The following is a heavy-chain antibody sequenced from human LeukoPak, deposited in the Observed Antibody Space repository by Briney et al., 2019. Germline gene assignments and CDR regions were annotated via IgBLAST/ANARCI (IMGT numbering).Heavy chain of an antibody. D-gene: IGHD2-2*01. V-gene: IGHV3-21*01. CDR1: GFTFSSYS. CDR2: ISSSSSYI. J-gene: IGHJ4*02. Sequence: GGSLRLSCAASGFTFSSYSMNWVRQAPGKGLEWVSSISSSSSYIYYADSVKGRFTISRDNAKNSLYLQMNSQRAEDTAVYYCARDPGPAVIYWGQGTLVTVSS. CDR3: ARDPGPAVIY.